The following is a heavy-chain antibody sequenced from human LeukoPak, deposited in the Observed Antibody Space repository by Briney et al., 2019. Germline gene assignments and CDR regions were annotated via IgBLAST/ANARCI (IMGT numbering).Heavy chain of an antibody. J-gene: IGHJ6*03. CDR2: INSDGSST. V-gene: IGHV3-74*01. CDR1: GFSFSSHW. Sequence: PGGSLRLSCAASGFSFSSHWMHWVRQAPGKGPVWVSRINSDGSSTNYADSVKGRFTISRDNAKNTLYLQMNSLRAEDTAVYYCARDHGSYYGSGYYYYMDVWGKGTTVTVSS. D-gene: IGHD3-10*01. CDR3: ARDHGSYYGSGYYYYMDV.